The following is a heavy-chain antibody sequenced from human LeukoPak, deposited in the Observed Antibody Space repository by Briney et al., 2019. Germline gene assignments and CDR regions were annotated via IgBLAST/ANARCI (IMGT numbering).Heavy chain of an antibody. Sequence: GGSLRLSCAASGFTFSSYSMNWVRQAPGKGLEWVSSISSSSSCIYYADSVKGRFTISRDNAKNSLYLQMNSLRAEDTAVYYCAREFGDYGGNSGWFDPWGQGTLVTVSS. CDR2: ISSSSSCI. CDR3: AREFGDYGGNSGWFDP. J-gene: IGHJ5*02. D-gene: IGHD4-23*01. V-gene: IGHV3-21*01. CDR1: GFTFSSYS.